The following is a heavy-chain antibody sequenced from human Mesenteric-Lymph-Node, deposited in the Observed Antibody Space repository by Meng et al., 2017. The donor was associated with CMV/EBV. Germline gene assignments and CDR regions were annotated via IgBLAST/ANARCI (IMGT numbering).Heavy chain of an antibody. CDR2: MNPNSGNT. V-gene: IGHV1-8*02. CDR3: ARVEYCSSTSCYAGGYYYGMDV. CDR1: GYTFTSYG. Sequence: ASVKISCKASGYTFTSYGISWVRQAPGQGLEWMGWMNPNSGNTGYAQKFQGRVTMTRNTSISTAYMELSSLRSEDTAVYYCARVEYCSSTSCYAGGYYYGMDVWGQGTTVTVSS. D-gene: IGHD2-2*01. J-gene: IGHJ6*02.